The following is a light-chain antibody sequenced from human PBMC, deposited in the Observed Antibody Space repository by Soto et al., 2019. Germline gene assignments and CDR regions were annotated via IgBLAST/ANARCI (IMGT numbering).Light chain of an antibody. Sequence: DIQMTQSPSTLSASVGDRVTITCRASQSISSWLAWYQQKPGKAPKLLIYDASSLESGVPSRFSGSGSGTEFNLTISSLQPDDFATYYSQQYNSYRTFGQGTKVEIK. CDR3: QQYNSYRT. CDR1: QSISSW. V-gene: IGKV1-5*01. CDR2: DAS. J-gene: IGKJ1*01.